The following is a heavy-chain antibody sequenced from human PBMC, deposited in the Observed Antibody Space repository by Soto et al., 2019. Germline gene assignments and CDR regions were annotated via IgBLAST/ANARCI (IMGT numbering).Heavy chain of an antibody. CDR3: AREAYYYDSSGYYPYFFDY. Sequence: QVQLVQSGAEVKKPGSSVKVSCKASGGTFSSYAISWVRQAPGQGLEWMGGIIPIFGTANYAQKFQGRVTITADESTSTAYMELSSLRSEYTAVYYCAREAYYYDSSGYYPYFFDYWGQGTLVTVSS. V-gene: IGHV1-69*01. CDR2: IIPIFGTA. CDR1: GGTFSSYA. D-gene: IGHD3-22*01. J-gene: IGHJ4*02.